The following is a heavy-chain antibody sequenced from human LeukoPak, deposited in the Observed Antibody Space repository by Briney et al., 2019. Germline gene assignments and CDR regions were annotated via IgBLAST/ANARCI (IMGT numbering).Heavy chain of an antibody. CDR3: ARDAPGSTTGAFDP. J-gene: IGHJ5*02. V-gene: IGHV4-59*01. Sequence: SETLSLTCTVSGGSISNYYWSWIRQPPGKGLEWIGYIYYSGSTNYNPSLKSRVTISVDTSKNQFSLKLSSVTAADTAVYYYARDAPGSTTGAFDPWGQGTLVTVSS. CDR1: GGSISNYY. D-gene: IGHD2/OR15-2a*01. CDR2: IYYSGST.